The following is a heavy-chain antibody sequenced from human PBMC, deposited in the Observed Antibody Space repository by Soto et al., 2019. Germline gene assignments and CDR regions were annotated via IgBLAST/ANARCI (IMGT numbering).Heavy chain of an antibody. V-gene: IGHV1-18*01. D-gene: IGHD3-3*01. CDR2: ISAYNGNT. Sequence: QVQLVQSGAEVKKPGASVKVSCKASGYTFTSYGISWVRQAPGQGLEWMGWISAYNGNTNYEQKLQGRVTMTTDTSTSTAYMELRSLRSDDTAVYYCARPIWSGYSEHLTQNYYYYYYMDVWGKGTTVTVSS. CDR3: ARPIWSGYSEHLTQNYYYYYYMDV. J-gene: IGHJ6*03. CDR1: GYTFTSYG.